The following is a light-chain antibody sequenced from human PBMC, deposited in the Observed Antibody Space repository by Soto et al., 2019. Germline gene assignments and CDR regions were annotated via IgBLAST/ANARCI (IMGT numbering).Light chain of an antibody. CDR3: QQRSNWPPTWT. CDR1: QIVSSY. Sequence: EIVMTQSPATLSVSPGERATLSCRASQIVSSYLAWYQQKPGQAPRLLIYDVSNRATGIPARFSGSGSGTDFTLTISSLEPEDFAVYYCQQRSNWPPTWTFGQGTKVDI. V-gene: IGKV3-11*01. J-gene: IGKJ1*01. CDR2: DVS.